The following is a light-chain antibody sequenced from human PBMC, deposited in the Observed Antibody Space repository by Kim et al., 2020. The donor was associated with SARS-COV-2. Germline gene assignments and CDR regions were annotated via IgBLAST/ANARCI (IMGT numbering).Light chain of an antibody. J-gene: IGLJ3*02. CDR2: EVS. CDR1: SSYVGTSTL. Sequence: GQSVAIACTGTSSYVGTSTLVSWYQQYPGKPPKLIIYEVSKRPSGISDRFSGSKSGNTVSLTISGLQADDEADYYCSSYTTYNSWLFGGGTQLTVL. CDR3: SSYTTYNSWL. V-gene: IGLV2-23*02.